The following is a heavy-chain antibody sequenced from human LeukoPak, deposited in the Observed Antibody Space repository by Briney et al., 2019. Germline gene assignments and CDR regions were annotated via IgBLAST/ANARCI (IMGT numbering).Heavy chain of an antibody. CDR1: GGSINSSNYY. D-gene: IGHD3-3*01. CDR2: IHYSGST. Sequence: SETLSLTCTVSGGSINSSNYYWGWIRQPPGKGLEWIGSIHYSGSTYYNPSLKSRVTISVDTSKNQFSLKLSSVTAADTAVYYCARGDFWSGQQLDYWGQGTLVTVSS. J-gene: IGHJ4*02. V-gene: IGHV4-39*01. CDR3: ARGDFWSGQQLDY.